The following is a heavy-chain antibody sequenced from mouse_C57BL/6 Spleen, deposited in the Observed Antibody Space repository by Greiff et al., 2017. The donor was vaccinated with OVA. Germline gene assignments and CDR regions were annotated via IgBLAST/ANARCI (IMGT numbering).Heavy chain of an antibody. CDR3: ARNCYGSSYRYFDV. D-gene: IGHD1-1*01. CDR2: IDPSDSYT. V-gene: IGHV1-69*01. J-gene: IGHJ1*03. CDR1: GYTFTSYW. Sequence: VQLQQPGAELVMPGASVKLSCKASGYTFTSYWMHWVKQRPGQGLEWIGEIDPSDSYTNYNQKFKGKSTLTVDKSSSTAYMQLSSLTSEDSAVYYCARNCYGSSYRYFDVWGTGTTVTVSS.